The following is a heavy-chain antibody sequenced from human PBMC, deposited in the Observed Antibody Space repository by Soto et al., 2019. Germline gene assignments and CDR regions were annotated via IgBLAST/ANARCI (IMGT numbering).Heavy chain of an antibody. CDR2: IGVGSGNT. CDR3: AEERSRDSMDV. J-gene: IGHJ6*02. D-gene: IGHD2-15*01. CDR1: GFTFTSSA. V-gene: IGHV1-58*02. Sequence: QMQLVQSGPEVKKPGTSVKVSCKASGFTFTSSAMQWVRQARGQRLEWIGWIGVGSGNTNYAQKFQERGTITRDMTKSTGNMELSTLRSEDTAGYYCAEERSRDSMDVWGQGPTVTVSS.